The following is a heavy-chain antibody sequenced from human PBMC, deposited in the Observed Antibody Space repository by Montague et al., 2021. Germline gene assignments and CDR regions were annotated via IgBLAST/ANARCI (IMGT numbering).Heavy chain of an antibody. V-gene: IGHV4-39*01. Sequence: SETRSLTCIVSGGSISSSNYHWGWTRQPPGKGLEWIGSITYTGNTYYNPSLKSRVTMSVDTSRNQFSLKLTSVTAADTAVYYCARLDIVLIYWGFDYWGQGTLVTVSS. CDR1: GGSISSSNYH. D-gene: IGHD2-8*01. CDR2: ITYTGNT. J-gene: IGHJ4*02. CDR3: ARLDIVLIYWGFDY.